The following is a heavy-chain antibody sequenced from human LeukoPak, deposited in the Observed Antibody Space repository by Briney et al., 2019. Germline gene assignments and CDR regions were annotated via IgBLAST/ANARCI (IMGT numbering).Heavy chain of an antibody. CDR1: GYSITRGSY. Sequence: SQTLSLTCTVSGYSITRGSYWGWIRQPPGKGLEWIANIYHSGSTYYNPSLKSRVTISVDTSKNQFSLKLSSVTAADTAIYYCARVHVNSGYYFGDAFDIWGQGTMVTVSS. J-gene: IGHJ3*02. CDR2: IYHSGST. CDR3: ARVHVNSGYYFGDAFDI. V-gene: IGHV4-38-2*02. D-gene: IGHD3-22*01.